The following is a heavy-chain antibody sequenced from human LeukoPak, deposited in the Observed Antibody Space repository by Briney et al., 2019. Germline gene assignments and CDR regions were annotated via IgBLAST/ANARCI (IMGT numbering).Heavy chain of an antibody. CDR1: GGSISSSSYY. D-gene: IGHD6-6*01. Sequence: PSETLSLTCTVSGGSISSSSYYWGWIRQPPGKGLEWIGSIYYSGSNYYNPSLKSRVTISVDTSKNQFSLKLSSVTAADTAVYYCARHKVDKYSSSSRYFDYWGQGTLVTASS. CDR2: IYYSGSN. J-gene: IGHJ4*02. V-gene: IGHV4-39*01. CDR3: ARHKVDKYSSSSRYFDY.